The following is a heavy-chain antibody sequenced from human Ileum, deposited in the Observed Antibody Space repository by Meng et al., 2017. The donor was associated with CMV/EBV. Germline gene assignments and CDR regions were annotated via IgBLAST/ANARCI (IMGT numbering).Heavy chain of an antibody. V-gene: IGHV3-23*03. J-gene: IGHJ6*02. CDR2: IYSSDSRT. Sequence: SYASSGFTVSSSAMSWVRQAPGQGLGWVSVIYSSDSRTYYADSVKGRFTISRDNSKNTLYLQMNSLRAEDTAVYYCAKDRGTYRDYGMDVWGQGTTVTVSS. CDR1: GFTVSSSA. D-gene: IGHD1-26*01. CDR3: AKDRGTYRDYGMDV.